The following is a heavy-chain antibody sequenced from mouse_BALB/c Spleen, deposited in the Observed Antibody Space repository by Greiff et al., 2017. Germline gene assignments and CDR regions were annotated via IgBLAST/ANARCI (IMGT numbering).Heavy chain of an antibody. Sequence: EVKVEESGGGLVKPGGSLKLSCAASGFTFSSYAMSWVRQTPEKRLEWVASISSGGSTYYPDSVKGRFTISRDNARNILYLQMSSLRSEDTAMYYCALELPYWGYFDYWGQGTTLTVSS. CDR3: ALELPYWGYFDY. V-gene: IGHV5-6-5*01. J-gene: IGHJ2*01. CDR2: ISSGGST. D-gene: IGHD2-12*01. CDR1: GFTFSSYA.